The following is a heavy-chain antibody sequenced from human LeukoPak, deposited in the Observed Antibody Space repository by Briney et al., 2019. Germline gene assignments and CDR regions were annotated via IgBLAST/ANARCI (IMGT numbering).Heavy chain of an antibody. CDR1: GGSVSSGSYY. CDR2: IYYSGST. Sequence: PSETLSLTCTVSGGSVSSGSYYWSWIRQPPGKGLEWIGYIYYSGSTNYNPSFKSRVTISVDTSKNEFSLKLSSVTAADTAVYYCARLAVATGDIDYWGQGTLVTVSS. V-gene: IGHV4-61*01. J-gene: IGHJ4*02. D-gene: IGHD6-19*01. CDR3: ARLAVATGDIDY.